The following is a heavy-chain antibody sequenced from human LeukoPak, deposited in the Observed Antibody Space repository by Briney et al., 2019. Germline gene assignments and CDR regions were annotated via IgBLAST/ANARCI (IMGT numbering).Heavy chain of an antibody. V-gene: IGHV1-3*03. CDR1: GYTFTGYY. J-gene: IGHJ4*02. Sequence: ASVKVSCKASGYTFTGYYMHWVRQAPGQGLEWMGWINAGNGNTKYSQEFQGRVTITRDTSASTAYMELSSLRSEDMAVYYCARGTFYCGGDCYSSGFDYWGQGTLVTVSS. CDR3: ARGTFYCGGDCYSSGFDY. CDR2: INAGNGNT. D-gene: IGHD2-21*02.